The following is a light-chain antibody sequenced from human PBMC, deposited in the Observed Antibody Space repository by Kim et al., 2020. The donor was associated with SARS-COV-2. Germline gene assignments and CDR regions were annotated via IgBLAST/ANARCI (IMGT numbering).Light chain of an antibody. J-gene: IGKJ4*01. V-gene: IGKV1-5*03. CDR2: QAY. CDR1: QSISGD. Sequence: AYVGDRVTSTCRASQSISGDMDWYQQKPGKFPNFLIYQAYSLKSGVPSRFSGSGSGTEFTLTIRSLQPDDSATYYSQQYNTYPLTFGGGTKVEIK. CDR3: QQYNTYPLT.